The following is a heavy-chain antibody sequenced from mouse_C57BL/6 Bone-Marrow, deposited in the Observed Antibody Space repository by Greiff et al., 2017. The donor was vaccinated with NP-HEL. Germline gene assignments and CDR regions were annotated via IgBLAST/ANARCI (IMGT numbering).Heavy chain of an antibody. J-gene: IGHJ2*01. Sequence: QVQLQQSGPELVKPGASVKISCKASGYAFSSSWMNWVKQRPGKGLEWIGRIYPGDGDTNYNGKFKGKATLTADKSSSTAYMQLSGLTSEVSAVYFCAVVADFDYWGQGTTLTVSS. V-gene: IGHV1-82*01. CDR3: AVVADFDY. CDR1: GYAFSSSW. D-gene: IGHD1-1*01. CDR2: IYPGDGDT.